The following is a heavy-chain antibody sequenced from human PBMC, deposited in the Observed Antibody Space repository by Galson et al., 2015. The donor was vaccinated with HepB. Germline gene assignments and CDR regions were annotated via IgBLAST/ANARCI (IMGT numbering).Heavy chain of an antibody. Sequence: SLRLSCAASGFIASSNYMSWVRQAPGKGLEWVSVIYSGGDTFYTDSVKGRFTISRDNSKNTVYLQMNNLRAEDTAMYYCARGYSKSWFSGLGFWGQGTLVTVSS. CDR2: IYSGGDT. CDR3: ARGYSKSWFSGLGF. D-gene: IGHD5-12*01. J-gene: IGHJ4*02. CDR1: GFIASSNY. V-gene: IGHV3-53*01.